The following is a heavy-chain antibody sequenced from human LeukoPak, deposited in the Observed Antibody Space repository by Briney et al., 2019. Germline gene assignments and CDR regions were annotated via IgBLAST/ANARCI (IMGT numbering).Heavy chain of an antibody. V-gene: IGHV1-18*04. J-gene: IGHJ1*01. CDR1: GYTFTSYG. Sequence: ASVKVSCKASGYTFTSYGISWVRQAPGQGREWMGWISAYNGNTNYAQKLQGRVTMTTDTSTSTAYMELRSLRSDDTAVYYCARADRYFDWLAHWGQGTLVTVSS. CDR3: ARADRYFDWLAH. CDR2: ISAYNGNT. D-gene: IGHD3-9*01.